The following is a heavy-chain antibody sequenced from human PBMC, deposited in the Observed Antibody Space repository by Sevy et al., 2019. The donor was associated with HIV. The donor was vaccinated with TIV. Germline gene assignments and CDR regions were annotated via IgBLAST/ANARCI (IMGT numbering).Heavy chain of an antibody. V-gene: IGHV4-59*01. J-gene: IGHJ4*02. D-gene: IGHD5-18*01. CDR3: ASSGYSYGYGVGDY. CDR2: IYYSGST. CDR1: GGSISSYC. Sequence: SETLSLTCTVSGGSISSYCWSWIRQPPGKGLEWIGYIYYSGSTNYNPSLKSRVTISVDTSKNQFSLKLSSVTAADTAVYYCASSGYSYGYGVGDYWGQGTLVTVSS.